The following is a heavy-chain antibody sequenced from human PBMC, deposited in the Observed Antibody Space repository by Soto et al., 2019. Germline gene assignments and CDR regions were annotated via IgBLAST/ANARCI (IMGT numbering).Heavy chain of an antibody. CDR2: IREDGKEI. Sequence: PGGSLRLSCAASGFTLSSYWMAWVRQTPGKGLEFVANIREDGKEINYVDSVKGRFTISRDNATNSLFLQMNSLRDDDTAVYYCGTDQWGGAFDVGGQGTMVTVSS. J-gene: IGHJ3*01. CDR3: GTDQWGGAFDV. CDR1: GFTLSSYW. D-gene: IGHD3-10*01. V-gene: IGHV3-7*01.